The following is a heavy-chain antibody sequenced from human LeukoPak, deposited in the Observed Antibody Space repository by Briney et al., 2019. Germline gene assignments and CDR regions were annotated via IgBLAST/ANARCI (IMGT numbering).Heavy chain of an antibody. CDR2: ISSRGDST. CDR1: GFIFSNYA. Sequence: GGSLRLSCAASGFIFSNYAMSWVRQVPGRGLEWVSPISSRGDSTYVADSVKGRFTISRDNSKNSLYLQMNTVRAEDTAVYYCVQGPRPDITVAHTVENWGQGTLVTVSS. V-gene: IGHV3-23*01. CDR3: VQGPRPDITVAHTVEN. J-gene: IGHJ4*02. D-gene: IGHD6-19*01.